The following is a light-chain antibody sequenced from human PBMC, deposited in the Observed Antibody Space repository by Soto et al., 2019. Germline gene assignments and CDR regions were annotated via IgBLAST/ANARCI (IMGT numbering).Light chain of an antibody. V-gene: IGKV3-15*01. J-gene: IGKJ1*01. Sequence: EIVMTQSPATLSGSPGERATLSCRASQSVNSHLAWYHQKPGQAPRLLIYGASTRATGIPARFSSSGSGTDFNLTMSSLQPEDFAVYYCQHYNNWPRTFGQGTKVEIK. CDR3: QHYNNWPRT. CDR1: QSVNSH. CDR2: GAS.